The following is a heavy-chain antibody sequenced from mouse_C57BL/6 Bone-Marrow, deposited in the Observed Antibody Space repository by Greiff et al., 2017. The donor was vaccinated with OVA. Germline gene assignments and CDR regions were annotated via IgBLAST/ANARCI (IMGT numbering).Heavy chain of an antibody. J-gene: IGHJ1*03. CDR2: ISSGGSYT. D-gene: IGHD2-1*01. V-gene: IGHV5-6*02. Sequence: EVKVVESGGDLVKPGGSLKLSCAASGFTFSSYGMSWVRQTPDKRLEWVATISSGGSYTYYPDSVKGRFTISRDNAKNTLYLQMSSLKSEDTAMYYCARRNGNYGYFDVWGTGTTVTVSS. CDR1: GFTFSSYG. CDR3: ARRNGNYGYFDV.